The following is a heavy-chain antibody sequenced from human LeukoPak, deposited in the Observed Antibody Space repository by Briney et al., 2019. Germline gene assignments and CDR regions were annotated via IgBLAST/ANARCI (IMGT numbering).Heavy chain of an antibody. Sequence: ASVKVSCKASGYTFTSYYMHWVRQAPGQGLEWMGIINPSGGSTSYAQKFQGRVTMTRDMSTSTDYMELSSLRSEDTAVYYCARDNSVEDTAWWSDPWGQGTLVTVSS. CDR1: GYTFTSYY. D-gene: IGHD4-23*01. CDR2: INPSGGST. CDR3: ARDNSVEDTAWWSDP. J-gene: IGHJ5*02. V-gene: IGHV1-46*01.